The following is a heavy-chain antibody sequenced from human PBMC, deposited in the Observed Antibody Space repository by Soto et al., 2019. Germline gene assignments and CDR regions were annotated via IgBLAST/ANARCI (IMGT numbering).Heavy chain of an antibody. J-gene: IGHJ4*02. D-gene: IGHD3-3*01. V-gene: IGHV5-51*01. Sequence: GESLKISCKGSGYSFTSYWIGWVRQMPGKGLEWMGIIYPGDSDTRYSPSFQGQVTISADKSISTAYLQWSSLKASDTAMYYCARPSSGITIFGVVAPPDYWGQGTLVTVSS. CDR2: IYPGDSDT. CDR1: GYSFTSYW. CDR3: ARPSSGITIFGVVAPPDY.